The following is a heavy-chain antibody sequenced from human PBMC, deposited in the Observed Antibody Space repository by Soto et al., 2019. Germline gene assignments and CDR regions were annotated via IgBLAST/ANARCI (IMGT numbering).Heavy chain of an antibody. V-gene: IGHV3-43*01. CDR3: AKDNSGSFDY. CDR2: ISWDGGST. J-gene: IGHJ4*02. CDR1: GFTFDDYT. D-gene: IGHD3-22*01. Sequence: PGGSLRLSCAASGFTFDDYTMHWVRQAPGKGLEWVSLISWDGGSTYYADSVKGRFTISRDNSKNSLYLQMNSLRTEDTALYYCAKDNSGSFDYWGQGTLVTVSS.